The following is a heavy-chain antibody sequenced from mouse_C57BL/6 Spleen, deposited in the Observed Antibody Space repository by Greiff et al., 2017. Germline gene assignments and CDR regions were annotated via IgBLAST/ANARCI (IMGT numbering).Heavy chain of an antibody. CDR1: GYTFTEYT. J-gene: IGHJ2*01. Sequence: QVQLKQSGAELVKPGASVKLSCKASGYTFTEYTIHWVKQRPGQGLEWIGWFYPGSGSTKYNEKFKDKATLTADKSSSTAYMQLSRLASEDSAVSICGRHEAGSYFDYWGQGTTLTVSS. CDR2: FYPGSGST. CDR3: GRHEAGSYFDY. D-gene: IGHD4-1*01. V-gene: IGHV1-62-2*01.